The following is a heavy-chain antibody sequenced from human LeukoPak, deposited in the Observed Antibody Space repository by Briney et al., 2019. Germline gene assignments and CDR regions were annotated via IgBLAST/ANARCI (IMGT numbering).Heavy chain of an antibody. CDR2: IYSGGST. J-gene: IGHJ4*02. D-gene: IGHD3-22*01. CDR3: AKDPSITMIVVVIAGFDY. V-gene: IGHV3-66*01. Sequence: PGGSLRLSCAASGFTVSSNYMSWVRQAPGKGLEWVSVIYSGGSTYYADSVKGRFTISRDNSKNTLYLQMNSLRAEDTAVYYCAKDPSITMIVVVIAGFDYWGQGTLVTVSS. CDR1: GFTVSSNY.